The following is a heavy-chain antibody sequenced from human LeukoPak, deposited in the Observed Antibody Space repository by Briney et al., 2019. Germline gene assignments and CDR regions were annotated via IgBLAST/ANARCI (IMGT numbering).Heavy chain of an antibody. CDR2: INPNSGDT. V-gene: IGHV1-2*02. D-gene: IGHD3-10*01. CDR3: ARDGGFDY. J-gene: IGHJ4*02. CDR1: GYTFTGFY. Sequence: GASVKVSCKASGYTFTGFYMHWVRQAPGQGLEWMGWINPNSGDTSYAQRFQGRVTMTRDTSISTAYMELNRLSSDDPAVYYCARDGGFDYWGQGTLVTVSS.